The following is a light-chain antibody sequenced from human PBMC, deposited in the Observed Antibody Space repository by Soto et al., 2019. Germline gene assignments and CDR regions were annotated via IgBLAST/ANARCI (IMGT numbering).Light chain of an antibody. CDR2: DAS. Sequence: EIVLTQSPATVSLSPGERATLSCRASQSVSSYLAWYQQKPGQAPRLLIYDASNRATGIPARFSGSGSGTDFTLTLSSLEPEDFAVYYCQQRSNWPPITFGQGTRLEIK. J-gene: IGKJ5*01. V-gene: IGKV3-11*01. CDR1: QSVSSY. CDR3: QQRSNWPPIT.